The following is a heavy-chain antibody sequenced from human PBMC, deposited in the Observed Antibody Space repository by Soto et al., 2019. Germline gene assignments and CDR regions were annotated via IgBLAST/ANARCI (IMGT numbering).Heavy chain of an antibody. CDR2: ISGSGGST. CDR1: GFTFSSYA. J-gene: IGHJ5*02. CDR3: AKVIAAGGTGYWFDP. V-gene: IGHV3-23*01. D-gene: IGHD6-13*01. Sequence: EVQLLESGGGLVQPGGSLRLSCAASGFTFSSYAMSWVRQAPGKGLEWVSAISGSGGSTYYADSVKGRFTISRDNSKNTLYLQMNSLRAEDTAGYYCAKVIAAGGTGYWFDPWCQGTLVTVSS.